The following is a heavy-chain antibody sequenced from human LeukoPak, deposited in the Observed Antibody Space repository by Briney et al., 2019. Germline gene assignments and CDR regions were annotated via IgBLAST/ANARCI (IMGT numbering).Heavy chain of an antibody. V-gene: IGHV3-21*01. CDR1: GFTFSSYS. D-gene: IGHD3-10*01. CDR3: ASLQGDLYDSGSFHF. Sequence: GGSLRLSYAASGFTFSSYSMNWVRQAPGKGLEWVSSISSSSSYIYYADSVKGRFTISRDNAKNSLYLQMNSLRAEDTAVYYCASLQGDLYDSGSFHFWGQRTLVTVSS. CDR2: ISSSSSYI. J-gene: IGHJ4*02.